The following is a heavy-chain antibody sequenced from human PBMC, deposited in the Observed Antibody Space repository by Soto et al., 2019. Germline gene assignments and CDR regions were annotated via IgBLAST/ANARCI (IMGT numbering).Heavy chain of an antibody. V-gene: IGHV6-1*01. D-gene: IGHD6-19*01. Sequence: QVQLQQSGPGLVKPSQTLSLICAISGDSVSSKTATWNWIRQSPSRGLEWLGRTYYRSTWYYDYAVSVKSRVVITPDTSKNPLSLQLNSVTPDDAAVYFCARDGSGFHWYFDLWGRGTLVTVSS. CDR3: ARDGSGFHWYFDL. CDR1: GDSVSSKTAT. CDR2: TYYRSTWYY. J-gene: IGHJ2*01.